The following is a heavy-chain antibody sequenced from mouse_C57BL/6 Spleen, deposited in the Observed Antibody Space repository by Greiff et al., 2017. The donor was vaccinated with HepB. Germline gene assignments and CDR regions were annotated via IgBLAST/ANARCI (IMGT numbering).Heavy chain of an antibody. J-gene: IGHJ4*01. CDR2: IYPGNSDT. CDR3: TRGEDYAMDY. Sequence: EVQLQQSGTVLARPGASVKMSCKTSGYTFTSYCMHWVKQRPGQGLEWIGAIYPGNSDTRYNQKFKGKAKMTAVTSARTAYMELSSLTNEDSAVYYCTRGEDYAMDYWGQGTSVTVSS. CDR1: GYTFTSYC. V-gene: IGHV1-5*01.